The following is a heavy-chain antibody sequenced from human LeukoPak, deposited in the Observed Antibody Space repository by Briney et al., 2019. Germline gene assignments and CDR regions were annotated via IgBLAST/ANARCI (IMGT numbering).Heavy chain of an antibody. CDR1: GFTFSSYA. V-gene: IGHV3-23*01. J-gene: IGHJ4*02. D-gene: IGHD2-15*01. CDR2: ISGSGGST. Sequence: GGSLRLSCAASGFTFSSYAMSWVRQAPGKGLEWVSGISGSGGSTYYADSVKGRFTISRDNSKSTLCLQMNSLRAEDTAVYYCAKQLGYCSDGSCYFPYRGQGTLVTVSS. CDR3: AKQLGYCSDGSCYFPY.